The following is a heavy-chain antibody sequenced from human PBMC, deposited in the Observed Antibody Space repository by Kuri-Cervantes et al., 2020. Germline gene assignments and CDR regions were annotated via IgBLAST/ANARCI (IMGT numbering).Heavy chain of an antibody. CDR1: GFTFSDYY. D-gene: IGHD3-9*01. Sequence: GGSLRLSCAASGFTFSDYYMSWIRQAPGKGLEWVSYISSSGSTIYYADSVKGRFTISRDNSKNTLYLQMNSLRAEDTAVYYCARGYYDILTGLPPHFDYWGQGTLVTVSS. CDR3: ARGYYDILTGLPPHFDY. V-gene: IGHV3-11*04. J-gene: IGHJ4*02. CDR2: ISSSGSTI.